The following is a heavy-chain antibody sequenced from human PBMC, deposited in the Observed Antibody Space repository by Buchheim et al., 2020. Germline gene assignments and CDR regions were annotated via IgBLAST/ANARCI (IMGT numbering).Heavy chain of an antibody. J-gene: IGHJ4*02. CDR3: ARDRGGDAPIDY. V-gene: IGHV3-33*01. CDR1: GFTFRSYG. D-gene: IGHD2-21*02. CDR2: VWHDGNVR. Sequence: QVQLMESGGGVVQPGRSLRLSCSASGFTFRSYGMHWVRQAPGKGLEWVAVVWHDGNVRDSAGFVEGRFTVPRDNSENTLYLELNSLRVEDTALYYCARDRGGDAPIDYWGQGT.